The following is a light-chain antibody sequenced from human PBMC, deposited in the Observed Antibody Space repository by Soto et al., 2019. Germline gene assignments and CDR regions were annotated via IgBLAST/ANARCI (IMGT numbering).Light chain of an antibody. CDR2: GAS. CDR1: QSVSNNY. J-gene: IGKJ1*01. V-gene: IGKV3-20*01. Sequence: EIGMTQCPITLSLSPVEIATLSCSASQSVSNNYLAWYQQKPGQAPRLLIYGASNRATGIPDRFSGSGSGTDFTLTISRLETEDFAVYYCQQYGSSGTFGQGTKVDIK. CDR3: QQYGSSGT.